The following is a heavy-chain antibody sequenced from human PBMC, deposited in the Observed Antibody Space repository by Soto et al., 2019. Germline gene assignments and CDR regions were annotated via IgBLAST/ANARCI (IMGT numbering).Heavy chain of an antibody. J-gene: IGHJ3*02. CDR2: ISYDGSNK. D-gene: IGHD5-12*01. CDR1: GFTFSSYA. CDR3: ARDRGYSGYDFEAFDI. V-gene: IGHV3-30-3*01. Sequence: GGSLRLSCAASGFTFSSYAMHWVRQAPGKGLEWVAVISYDGSNKYYADSVKGRFTISRDNSKNTLYLQMNSLRAEDTAVYYCARDRGYSGYDFEAFDIWGQGTMVTVSS.